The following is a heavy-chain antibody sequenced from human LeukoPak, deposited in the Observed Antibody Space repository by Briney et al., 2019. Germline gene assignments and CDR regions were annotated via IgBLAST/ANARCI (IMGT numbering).Heavy chain of an antibody. V-gene: IGHV3-30*02. CDR3: AKDAQRGFDYSNSLEH. D-gene: IGHD4-11*01. CDR1: GFPFRHFA. J-gene: IGHJ5*02. CDR2: IGSDATNE. Sequence: PGGPLRLSCEASGFPFRHFAMHWSRRSPDRGRVGVAFIGSDATNEYYADSVKGRFTISRDNFKSTVSLEMNSLRAEDTAVYYCAKDAQRGFDYSNSLEHWGQGSLVIVSS.